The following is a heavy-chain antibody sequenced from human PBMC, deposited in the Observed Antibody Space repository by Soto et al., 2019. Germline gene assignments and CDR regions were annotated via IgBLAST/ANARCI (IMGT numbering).Heavy chain of an antibody. Sequence: SETLSLTRAVYGGSFSGYYWSWIRQPPGKGLEWIGEINHSGSTNYNPSLKSRVTISVDTSKNQFSLKLSSVTAADTAVYYCARGLRTGADRNYYYYYYHGMDVWGQGTTVTVSS. CDR2: INHSGST. V-gene: IGHV4-34*01. D-gene: IGHD3-10*01. CDR3: ARGLRTGADRNYYYYYYHGMDV. CDR1: GGSFSGYY. J-gene: IGHJ6*02.